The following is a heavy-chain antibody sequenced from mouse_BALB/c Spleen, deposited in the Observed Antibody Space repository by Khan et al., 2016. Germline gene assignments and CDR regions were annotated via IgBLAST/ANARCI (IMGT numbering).Heavy chain of an antibody. J-gene: IGHJ2*01. D-gene: IGHD2-3*01. CDR1: GYTFTDYN. CDR2: IYPYNGDS. CDR3: ARSGGWLFDY. V-gene: IGHV1S29*02. Sequence: VQLQQSGPELVKPGASVKISCKASGYTFTDYNMHWVKQSHGKSLEWIGYIYPYNGDSGCNQKFKSKATLTVDNSSSTAYMEFRSLTSEDSAVYYCARSGGWLFDYWGQGTTLTVSS.